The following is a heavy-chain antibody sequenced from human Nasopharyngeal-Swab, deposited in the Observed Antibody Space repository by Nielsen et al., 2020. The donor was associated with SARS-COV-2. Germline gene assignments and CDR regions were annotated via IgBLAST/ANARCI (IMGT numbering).Heavy chain of an antibody. CDR3: ARVITIFGVGPYYFDY. Sequence: SETLSLTCTVSGGSISSYYWSWIRQPPGKGLEWIGYIYYSGSTNYNPSLKSRVTISVDTSKNQFSLKLSSVTAADTAVYYCARVITIFGVGPYYFDYWGQGTLVTVPS. CDR1: GGSISSYY. V-gene: IGHV4-59*08. CDR2: IYYSGST. D-gene: IGHD3-3*01. J-gene: IGHJ4*02.